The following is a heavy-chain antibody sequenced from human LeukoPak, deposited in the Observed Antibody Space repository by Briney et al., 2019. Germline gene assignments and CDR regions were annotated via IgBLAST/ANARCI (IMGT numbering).Heavy chain of an antibody. CDR1: GFTFHNFA. V-gene: IGHV3-23*01. D-gene: IGHD3-22*01. CDR3: VKDRPNYYESNGDYYKRDGDF. CDR2: ISSSGEFT. J-gene: IGHJ4*02. Sequence: PGGSLRLSCAASGFTFHNFAMSWVRQAPGKGLEWVSSISSSGEFTFYADSVKGRFTIFRDNSRYTLYLQMNSLRAEDAAMYYCVKDRPNYYESNGDYYKRDGDFWGQGTLATVSA.